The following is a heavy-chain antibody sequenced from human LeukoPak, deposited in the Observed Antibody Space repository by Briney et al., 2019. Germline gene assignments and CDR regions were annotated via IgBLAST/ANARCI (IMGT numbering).Heavy chain of an antibody. CDR2: IIPILGIA. CDR1: GGTFSSYA. J-gene: IGHJ6*02. Sequence: GSSVKVSCKASGGTFSSYAISWVRQAPGQGLEWMGRIIPILGIANYAQKFQGRVTITADQSTSTAYMELSSLRSEDTAVYYCARDLYGDYGDYYGMDVWGQGTTVTVSS. V-gene: IGHV1-69*04. D-gene: IGHD4-17*01. CDR3: ARDLYGDYGDYYGMDV.